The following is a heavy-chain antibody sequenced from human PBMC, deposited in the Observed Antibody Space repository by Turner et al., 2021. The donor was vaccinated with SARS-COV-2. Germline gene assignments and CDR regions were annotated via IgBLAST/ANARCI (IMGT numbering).Heavy chain of an antibody. CDR1: GFTVSNNY. CDR3: ARGEIRGVTGDY. CDR2: IYSGGTT. Sequence: EVQLVQSGGCLVQPGGSLRLSCTASGFTVSNNYMSWVRQGPGKGLEGVSLIYSGGTTKYADSVKGRFTISRDNSKNTLYLQMNSLRAEDTAVYYCARGEIRGVTGDYWGRGTLVTVSS. J-gene: IGHJ4*02. D-gene: IGHD3-10*01. V-gene: IGHV3-66*01.